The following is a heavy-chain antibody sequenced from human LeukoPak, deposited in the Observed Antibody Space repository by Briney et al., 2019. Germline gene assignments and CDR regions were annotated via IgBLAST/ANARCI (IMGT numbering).Heavy chain of an antibody. J-gene: IGHJ4*02. Sequence: PGGSLRLSCAASGFTVSSNYMSWIRQPPGKGLEWIGYIYYTGSTNYNPSLKSRVTMSVDPSKDQFSLNLRSVTAADTAVYYCAKYFAATGESHLDHWGQVSLVTVSS. CDR2: IYYTGST. V-gene: IGHV4-59*02. CDR3: AKYFAATGESHLDH. CDR1: GFTVSSNY. D-gene: IGHD6-13*01.